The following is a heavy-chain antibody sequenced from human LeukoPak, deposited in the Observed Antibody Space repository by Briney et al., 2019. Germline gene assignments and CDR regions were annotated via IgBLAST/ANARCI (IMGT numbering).Heavy chain of an antibody. D-gene: IGHD2-15*01. CDR1: GFTLSSYA. J-gene: IGHJ4*02. CDR3: VLGYCSGGSCLDSY. Sequence: GRSLRLSCGASGFTLSSYAMHWVRQAPGKGLEWVADISYDGSNKYYADSVKGRYTISRDNSKNTLYLQMNSLRAEDTAVYYCVLGYCSGGSCLDSYWGQGTLVTVSS. CDR2: ISYDGSNK. V-gene: IGHV3-30-3*01.